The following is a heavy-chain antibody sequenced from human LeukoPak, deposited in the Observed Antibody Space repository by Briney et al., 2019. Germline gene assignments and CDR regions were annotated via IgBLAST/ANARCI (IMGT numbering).Heavy chain of an antibody. CDR2: ISAYNGGT. CDR3: ARGGTYYPCIDY. CDR1: GYSFSTTY. D-gene: IGHD1-26*01. J-gene: IGHJ4*01. Sequence: ASVRVSCKASGYSFSTTYINWVRQAPGQGLEWMGRISAYNGGTAYAQKFQGRVTMTTDSSTTTAHMDLASLRSDDTAVYYCARGGTYYPCIDYWGQGTLVTVSS. V-gene: IGHV1-18*01.